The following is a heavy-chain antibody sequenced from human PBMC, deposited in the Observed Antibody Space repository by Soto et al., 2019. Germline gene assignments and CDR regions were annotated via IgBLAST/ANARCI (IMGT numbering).Heavy chain of an antibody. V-gene: IGHV3-33*01. CDR1: GFTFSSYG. Sequence: QVQLVESGGGVVQPGRSLRLSCAASGFTFSSYGMHWVRQAQGKGLEWEAVIWYDGSNKYYAESVKGRFTISRDNSKNTLYLQMNSLRAEDTAVYYCARDSHVGSVWQLTADYWGQGTLVTVSS. D-gene: IGHD6-19*01. J-gene: IGHJ4*02. CDR3: ARDSHVGSVWQLTADY. CDR2: IWYDGSNK.